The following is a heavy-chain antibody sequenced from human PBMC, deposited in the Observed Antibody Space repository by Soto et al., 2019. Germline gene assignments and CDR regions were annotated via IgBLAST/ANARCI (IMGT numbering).Heavy chain of an antibody. V-gene: IGHV1-18*01. D-gene: IGHD3-10*01. CDR2: ISAYNGNT. Sequence: ASVKVSCKASGYTFTSYGISWVRQAPGQGLEWMGWISAYNGNTNYAQKLQGRVTMTTETSTSTAYMELRSLRSDDTAVYYCARGNELFITIVRGVKSLYFDYWGQGTLVTVSS. CDR3: ARGNELFITIVRGVKSLYFDY. J-gene: IGHJ4*02. CDR1: GYTFTSYG.